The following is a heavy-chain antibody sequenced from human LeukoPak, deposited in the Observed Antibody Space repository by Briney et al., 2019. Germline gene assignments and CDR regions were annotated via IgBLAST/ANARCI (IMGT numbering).Heavy chain of an antibody. J-gene: IGHJ3*02. CDR2: INHSGST. CDR1: GGSFSGYY. V-gene: IGHV4-34*01. D-gene: IGHD3-22*01. CDR3: ARAPSPYLYDVSGDSLEGLDI. Sequence: SETLSLTCAVYGGSFSGYYWSWIRQPPGKGLEWIGEINHSGSTNYNPSLKSRVTISVDTSKNLFSLKLSSVTAADTAIYYCARAPSPYLYDVSGDSLEGLDIWGQGTMVTVSS.